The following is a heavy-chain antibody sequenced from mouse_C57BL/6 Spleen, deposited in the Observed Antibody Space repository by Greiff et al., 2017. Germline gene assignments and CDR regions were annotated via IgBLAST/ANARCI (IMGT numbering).Heavy chain of an antibody. V-gene: IGHV1-53*01. J-gene: IGHJ4*01. Sequence: QVQLQQPGTELVKPGASVKLSCKASGYTFTSYWMHWVKQRPGQGLEWIGNINPSNGGTNYNEKFKSKATLTVDKSSSTAYMQLSSLTSEDSAVYYGARSGWLHYYAMDYWGQGTSVTVSS. CDR1: GYTFTSYW. CDR3: ARSGWLHYYAMDY. CDR2: INPSNGGT. D-gene: IGHD2-3*01.